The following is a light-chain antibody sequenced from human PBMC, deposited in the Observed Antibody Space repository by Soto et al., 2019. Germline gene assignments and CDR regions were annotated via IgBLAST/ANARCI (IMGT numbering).Light chain of an antibody. CDR2: DVS. CDR3: CSYAGNNRL. Sequence: QSALTQPRSVSGSPGQSVTISCTGTSSDVGAYNYVSWYQQHPGKAPKLMIYDVSKRPSGVPDRFSGSKSGNTASLTISGLQAEDEADYYCCSYAGNNRLFGEGTKLTVL. J-gene: IGLJ2*01. CDR1: SSDVGAYNY. V-gene: IGLV2-11*01.